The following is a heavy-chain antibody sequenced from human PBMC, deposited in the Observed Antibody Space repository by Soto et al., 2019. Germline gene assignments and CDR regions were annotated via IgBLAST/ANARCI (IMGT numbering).Heavy chain of an antibody. D-gene: IGHD4-17*01. CDR1: GFTFSSYA. J-gene: IGHJ3*02. V-gene: IGHV3-23*01. CDR3: AKGYGDYDFFAFAM. CDR2: ISGSGGST. Sequence: PGGSLRLSCAASGFTFSSYAMSWVRQAPGKGLEWVSAISGSGGSTYYADSVKGRFTISRDNSKNTLYLQMNSLRAEDTAVYYWAKGYGDYDFFAFAMWGKGKMVTVSS.